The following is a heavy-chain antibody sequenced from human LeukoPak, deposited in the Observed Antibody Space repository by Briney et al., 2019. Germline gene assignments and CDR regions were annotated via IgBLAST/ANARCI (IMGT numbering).Heavy chain of an antibody. CDR1: GGSSSGYY. CDR3: ASVGGSYRYPFDY. CDR2: INHSGST. Sequence: SETLSFTCAVDGGSSSGYYWSWIRQPPGKGLEWSGEINHSGSTNYNPSLKSRVTISVDTSKNQVSLKLSSVTAADTAVYYCASVGGSYRYPFDYWGQGTLVTVSS. D-gene: IGHD3-16*02. J-gene: IGHJ4*02. V-gene: IGHV4-34*01.